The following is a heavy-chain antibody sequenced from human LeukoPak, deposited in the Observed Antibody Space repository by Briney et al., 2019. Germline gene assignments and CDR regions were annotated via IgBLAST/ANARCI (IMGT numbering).Heavy chain of an antibody. CDR3: TRQIDYGDAFDI. D-gene: IGHD4-17*01. CDR1: GFTFSGSA. CDR2: IRSKANSYAT. Sequence: GGSLRLSCAASGFTFSGSAMHWVRQASGKGLEWVGRIRSKANSYATACAASVKGMFTISRDDSKNTAYLQMNSLKTEDTAVYYCTRQIDYGDAFDIWGQGTMVTVSS. J-gene: IGHJ3*02. V-gene: IGHV3-73*01.